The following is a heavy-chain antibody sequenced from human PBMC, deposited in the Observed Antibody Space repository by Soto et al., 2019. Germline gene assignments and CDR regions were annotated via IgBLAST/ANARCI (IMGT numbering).Heavy chain of an antibody. V-gene: IGHV4-34*01. Sequence: QVQLQQWGAGLLKPSETLSLTCAVYGGSFSGYYWSWIRQPPGKGLEWIGEINHSRSTNYNPSLKSRVTISVDTSKNQFSLKLSSVTAADTAVYYCASPQGDQLPYYYYGMDVWGQGTTVTVSS. CDR3: ASPQGDQLPYYYYGMDV. J-gene: IGHJ6*02. CDR1: GGSFSGYY. D-gene: IGHD2-2*01. CDR2: INHSRST.